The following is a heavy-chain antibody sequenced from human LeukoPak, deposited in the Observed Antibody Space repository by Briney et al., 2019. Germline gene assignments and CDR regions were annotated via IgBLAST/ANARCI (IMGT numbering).Heavy chain of an antibody. V-gene: IGHV4-4*02. J-gene: IGHJ5*02. CDR3: ARGGWFHDR. D-gene: IGHD6-19*01. CDR2: IYHSGST. CDR1: GGSISSSNW. Sequence: SGTLSLTCAVSGGSISSSNWWSWVRQPPGKGLEWIGEIYHSGSTNYNSSLKSRVTISVDTSKNQFSLKMISVTTADTAVYFCARGGWFHDRWGQGTLVTVSS.